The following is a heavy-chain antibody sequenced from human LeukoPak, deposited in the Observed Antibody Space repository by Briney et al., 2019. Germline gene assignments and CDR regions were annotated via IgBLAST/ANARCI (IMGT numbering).Heavy chain of an antibody. Sequence: PGRSLRLSCVASGFTLSTCGMHWVRQAPGKGLEWVAMISHDGNSKQYADFAKGRFTISRDNSKNTLYLEMNSLRTEDTAVYHCAKDLYDNDWYNYFDPWGQGALVTVSS. V-gene: IGHV3-30*18. CDR1: GFTLSTCG. CDR2: ISHDGNSK. D-gene: IGHD5-24*01. J-gene: IGHJ5*02. CDR3: AKDLYDNDWYNYFDP.